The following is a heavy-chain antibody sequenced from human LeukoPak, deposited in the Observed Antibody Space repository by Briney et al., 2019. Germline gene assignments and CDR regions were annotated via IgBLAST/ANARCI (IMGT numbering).Heavy chain of an antibody. D-gene: IGHD4-17*01. Sequence: GGSLRLSCAASGFTFSSYDMHWVRQATGKGLEWVSAIGTAGDTYYPGSVEGRFTISRENAKNSLYLQMNSLRAGDTAVYYCARGGLYGDYVVKPTSPILPDYWGQGTLVTVSS. V-gene: IGHV3-13*01. CDR1: GFTFSSYD. CDR3: ARGGLYGDYVVKPTSPILPDY. CDR2: IGTAGDT. J-gene: IGHJ4*02.